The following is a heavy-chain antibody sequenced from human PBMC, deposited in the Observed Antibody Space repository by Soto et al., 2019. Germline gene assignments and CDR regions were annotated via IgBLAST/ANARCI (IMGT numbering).Heavy chain of an antibody. CDR3: ATAADYGDFGDY. V-gene: IGHV3-23*01. CDR1: GFTFSSYA. CDR2: ISGSGGSA. J-gene: IGHJ4*02. Sequence: GGSLRLSCAASGFTFSSYAMSWVRQAPGKGLEWVSAISGSGGSAYYADSVKGRFTISRDNSKNTLYLQMNSLRAEDTAVYYCATAADYGDFGDYWGQGTLVTVSS. D-gene: IGHD4-17*01.